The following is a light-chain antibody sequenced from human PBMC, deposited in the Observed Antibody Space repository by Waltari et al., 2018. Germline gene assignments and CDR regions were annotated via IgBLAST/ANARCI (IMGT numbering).Light chain of an antibody. V-gene: IGKV3-15*01. CDR3: QQFNTRYS. J-gene: IGKJ2*01. Sequence: EIVMTQSPATLSVSPGDAATLSCRASRAIANNLAWYQQKPGQALRLLIYDASTRATGVPARFSGSWSGTEFTLTITSLQSEDSAVYFCQQFNTRYSFGQGTKLEIK. CDR1: RAIANN. CDR2: DAS.